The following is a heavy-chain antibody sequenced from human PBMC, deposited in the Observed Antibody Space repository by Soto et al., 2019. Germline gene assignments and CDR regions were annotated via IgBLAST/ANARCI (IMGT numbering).Heavy chain of an antibody. J-gene: IGHJ6*02. V-gene: IGHV4-38-2*01. CDR3: ARTFDYYGMDV. CDR1: GYSIGSGYY. Sequence: SETLSLTCAVSGYSIGSGYYWAWIRQSPGKGLEWIGSIYHAGSVYYNPSLNGRVALSMDTSKNHFSLKLTSVTAADTAVYYCARTFDYYGMDVWGQGTTVTVSS. CDR2: IYHAGSV.